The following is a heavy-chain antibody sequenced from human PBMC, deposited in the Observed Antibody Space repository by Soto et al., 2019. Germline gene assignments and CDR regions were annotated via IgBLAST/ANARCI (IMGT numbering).Heavy chain of an antibody. J-gene: IGHJ6*02. V-gene: IGHV4-38-2*01. CDR3: ARTFDYYGMDV. CDR1: GYSIGSGYY. Sequence: SETLSLTCAVSGYSIGSGYYWAWIRQSPGKGLEWIGSIYHAGSVYYNPSLNGRVALSMDTSKNHFSLKLTSVTAADTAVYYCARTFDYYGMDVWGQGTTVTVSS. CDR2: IYHAGSV.